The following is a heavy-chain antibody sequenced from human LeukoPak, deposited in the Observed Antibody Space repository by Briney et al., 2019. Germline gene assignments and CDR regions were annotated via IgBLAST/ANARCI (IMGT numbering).Heavy chain of an antibody. CDR2: INHSGST. CDR3: GRGVGYFDCSPSMDV. J-gene: IGHJ6*03. Sequence: PSETLSLTCAVYGGSFSVEYWSWLRQPPGKGLEWIGEINHSGSTNYNPSLKSRVTISVDTSKNQFSLKLSSVTAADTAVYYCGRGVGYFDCSPSMDVWGKGTTVTVSS. CDR1: GGSFSVEY. V-gene: IGHV4-34*01. D-gene: IGHD3-9*01.